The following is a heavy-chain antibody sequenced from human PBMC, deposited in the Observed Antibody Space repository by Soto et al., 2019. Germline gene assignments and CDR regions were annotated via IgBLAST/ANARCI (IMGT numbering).Heavy chain of an antibody. CDR1: GGSISSGGYY. CDR3: ARDTYYYDSSGYSYFDY. J-gene: IGHJ4*02. D-gene: IGHD3-22*01. Sequence: SETLSLTCTVSGGSISSGGYYWSWIRQHPGKGLEWIGYIYYSGSTYYNPSLKSRVTISVDTSKNQFSLKLSSVTAADAAVYYCARDTYYYDSSGYSYFDYWGQGTLVTVSS. V-gene: IGHV4-31*03. CDR2: IYYSGST.